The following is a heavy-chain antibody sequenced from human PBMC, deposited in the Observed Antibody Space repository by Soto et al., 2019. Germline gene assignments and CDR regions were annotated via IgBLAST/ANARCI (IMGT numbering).Heavy chain of an antibody. CDR2: IYYSGST. J-gene: IGHJ5*02. CDR3: ARQEEWLLYWFDP. Sequence: QLQLQESGPGLVKPSETLSLTCTVSGGSISSSSYYWGWIRQPPGKGLEWIGSIYYSGSTYYNPSLKSRVTISVDTSKNQFPLTLSSVPAADTAVYYCARQEEWLLYWFDPWGQGTLVPVSS. CDR1: GGSISSSSYY. V-gene: IGHV4-39*01. D-gene: IGHD3-3*01.